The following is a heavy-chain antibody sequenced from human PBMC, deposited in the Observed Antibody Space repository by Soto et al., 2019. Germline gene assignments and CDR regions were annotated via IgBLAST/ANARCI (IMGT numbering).Heavy chain of an antibody. CDR1: GGSFSGGGYY. Sequence: QVQLQESGPGLVKPSQTLSLTCTVSGGSFSGGGYYWSWIRHHPGKGLEWIGYISYSGSTSYNPSLESRVIISLDTSKNQFSMKLTSVTAADTAMYYCARDRGHGYNPIYGMDVWGQGTTVTVSS. V-gene: IGHV4-31*03. D-gene: IGHD3-10*01. CDR2: ISYSGST. CDR3: ARDRGHGYNPIYGMDV. J-gene: IGHJ6*02.